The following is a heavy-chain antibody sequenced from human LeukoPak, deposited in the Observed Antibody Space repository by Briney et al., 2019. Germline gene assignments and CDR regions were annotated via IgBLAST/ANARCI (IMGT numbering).Heavy chain of an antibody. J-gene: IGHJ6*02. CDR2: ISGSGGST. CDR3: AKGGYCSSTSCSQGEYYYYGMDV. CDR1: GFTFSSYA. D-gene: IGHD2-2*01. V-gene: IGHV3-23*01. Sequence: GGSLRLSCAASGFTFSSYALSWVRQAPGKGLEWVSAISGSGGSTYYADSVKGRFTISRDNSKNTLYLEMNSLRAEDTAVYYCAKGGYCSSTSCSQGEYYYYGMDVWGQGTTVTVPS.